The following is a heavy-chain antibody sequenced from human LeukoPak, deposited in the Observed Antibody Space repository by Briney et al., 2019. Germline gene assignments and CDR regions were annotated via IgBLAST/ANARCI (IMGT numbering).Heavy chain of an antibody. D-gene: IGHD6-19*01. CDR3: ARGSSGYSSGWRYY. V-gene: IGHV3-21*01. Sequence: GGSLRLSCAASGXTFSSYSMNWVRQAPGKGLEWVSSISSSSSYIYYADSVKGRFTISRHNAKNSLYLQMNSLRAEDTAVYYCARGSSGYSSGWRYYWGQGTLVTVSS. CDR1: GXTFSSYS. CDR2: ISSSSSYI. J-gene: IGHJ4*02.